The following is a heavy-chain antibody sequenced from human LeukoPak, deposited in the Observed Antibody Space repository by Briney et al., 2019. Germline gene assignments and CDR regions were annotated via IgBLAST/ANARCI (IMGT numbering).Heavy chain of an antibody. CDR3: ARDRGGFDP. CDR1: GFTVSSNY. J-gene: IGHJ5*02. V-gene: IGHV3-74*01. CDR2: INSDGSST. Sequence: PGGSLRLSCAVSGFTVSSNYMSWVRQAPGKGLVWVSRINSDGSSTSYADSVKGRFTISRDNAKNTLYLQMNSLRAEDTAVYYCARDRGGFDPWGQGTLVTVSS. D-gene: IGHD3-16*01.